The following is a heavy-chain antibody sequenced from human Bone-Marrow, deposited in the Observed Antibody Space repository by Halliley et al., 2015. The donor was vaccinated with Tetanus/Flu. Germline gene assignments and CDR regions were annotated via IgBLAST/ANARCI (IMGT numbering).Heavy chain of an antibody. D-gene: IGHD5-12*01. V-gene: IGHV4-31*03. CDR1: GGSISSGGFF. Sequence: TLSLTCTVSGGSISSGGFFWSWIRQLPGKGLEWVGYIYYTGSTYYNSSLKSRLTMSIETSKNQFSLKLSSVTAADTAIYYCARDFPSGYNNWFDPRGQGIPVTVSS. CDR2: IYYTGST. J-gene: IGHJ5*02. CDR3: ARDFPSGYNNWFDP.